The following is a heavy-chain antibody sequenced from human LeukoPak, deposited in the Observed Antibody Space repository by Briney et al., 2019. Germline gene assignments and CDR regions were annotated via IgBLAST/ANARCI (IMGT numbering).Heavy chain of an antibody. V-gene: IGHV3-21*01. CDR2: ISTSSSYI. D-gene: IGHD2-15*01. CDR3: ARGADGVSSNSRGWFDP. Sequence: GGSLRLSCGASGFTFSSYSMNWVRQAPGKGLEWVSSISTSSSYIYYADSVKGRFTISRDNARNSLYLQMNTLRAEDTAVYSCARGADGVSSNSRGWFDPWGQGTLVTVSS. J-gene: IGHJ5*02. CDR1: GFTFSSYS.